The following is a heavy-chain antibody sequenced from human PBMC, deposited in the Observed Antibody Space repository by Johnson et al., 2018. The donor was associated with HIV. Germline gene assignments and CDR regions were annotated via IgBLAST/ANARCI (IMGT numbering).Heavy chain of an antibody. J-gene: IGHJ3*02. D-gene: IGHD2-21*02. V-gene: IGHV3-7*03. CDR3: SLYCNGGDCSHAFDI. CDR2: IKEDGSEK. Sequence: VQLVESGGGLVQPGGSLRLSCAASGFSFRSYWMTWVRQAPGNGLEWVANIKEDGSEKYYVDSVKGRFTISRDNAENSLYLQMNSLRAEDTAVYYFSLYCNGGDCSHAFDIWGQGTMVTVSS. CDR1: GFSFRSYW.